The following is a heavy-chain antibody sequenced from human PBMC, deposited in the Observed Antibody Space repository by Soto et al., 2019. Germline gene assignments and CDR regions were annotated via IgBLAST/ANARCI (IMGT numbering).Heavy chain of an antibody. CDR3: ARDRPTSSIRARDYYYAMDV. CDR1: GYTFTSSG. D-gene: IGHD6-6*01. J-gene: IGHJ6*02. Sequence: ASVKVSCKASGYTFTSSGISWVRQAPGQGLEWMGWISTYNGNTNYAQKLQGRITMTTDTSTTTGYMELRSLRSDDTAVYYCARDRPTSSIRARDYYYAMDVWGQGTTVTVSS. V-gene: IGHV1-18*01. CDR2: ISTYNGNT.